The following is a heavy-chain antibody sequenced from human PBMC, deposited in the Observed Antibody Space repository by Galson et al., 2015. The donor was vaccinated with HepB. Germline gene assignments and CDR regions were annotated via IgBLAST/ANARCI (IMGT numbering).Heavy chain of an antibody. CDR3: ARAAPYYDILTGYNWFDP. J-gene: IGHJ5*02. CDR1: GYTFTSYD. V-gene: IGHV1-8*01. Sequence: SVKVSCKASGYTFTSYDINWVRQATGQGLEWMGWMNPNSGNTGYAQKFQGRVTMTRNTSISTAYMELSSLRSEDTAVYYCARAAPYYDILTGYNWFDPWGQGTLVTVSS. CDR2: MNPNSGNT. D-gene: IGHD3-9*01.